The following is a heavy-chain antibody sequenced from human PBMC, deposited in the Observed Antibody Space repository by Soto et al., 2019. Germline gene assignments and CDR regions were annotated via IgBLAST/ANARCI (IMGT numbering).Heavy chain of an antibody. Sequence: GGSLRLSCAAPAFTLSRYSMNWVRQAPGKGLEWISYISSSSSAIYYADPVKGRFTISRDNAKNSLYLQMNSLRVEDTAVYYCVRDFEGSYGYGPFDYWGQGTLVTVSS. CDR1: AFTLSRYS. D-gene: IGHD5-18*01. V-gene: IGHV3-48*01. CDR2: ISSSSSAI. J-gene: IGHJ4*02. CDR3: VRDFEGSYGYGPFDY.